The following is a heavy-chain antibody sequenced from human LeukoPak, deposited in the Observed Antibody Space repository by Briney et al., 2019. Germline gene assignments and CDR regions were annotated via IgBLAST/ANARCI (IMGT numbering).Heavy chain of an antibody. Sequence: SETLSLTCAVYGGSFSGYYWSWIRQPPGKGLEWIGEINHSGSSNYSPSLMSRVTISVDTSKNHFSLKLSSVTPVDTAVYYCATGKDIVATGFDYWGQGTLVTVSS. J-gene: IGHJ4*02. V-gene: IGHV4-34*01. CDR2: INHSGSS. CDR1: GGSFSGYY. D-gene: IGHD5-12*01. CDR3: ATGKDIVATGFDY.